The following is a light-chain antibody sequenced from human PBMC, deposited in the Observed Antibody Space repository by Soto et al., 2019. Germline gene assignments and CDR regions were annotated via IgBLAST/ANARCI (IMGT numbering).Light chain of an antibody. Sequence: DIQMTQSPSTLSASVGDRVTITCRASQSISSWLAWYQQKPGKAPKLLIYKASSLESGVPSRFSGSGSGTEFNLTISSLQPDDFATYYCQQYKSYSRTFGQGTKVEIK. J-gene: IGKJ1*01. V-gene: IGKV1-5*03. CDR1: QSISSW. CDR3: QQYKSYSRT. CDR2: KAS.